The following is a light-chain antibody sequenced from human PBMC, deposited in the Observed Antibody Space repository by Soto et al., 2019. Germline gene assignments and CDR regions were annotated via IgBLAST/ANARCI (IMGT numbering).Light chain of an antibody. J-gene: IGKJ4*01. V-gene: IGKV3-11*01. CDR2: DSS. CDR3: QQRVDWPLT. CDR1: ENDYPH. Sequence: ETVLTQSPATLSLSPGESHPLSCSHRENDYPHLAWSQQKSGQAPRLLIYDSSHRATGTPDRFSGSGSGTDFTLTISRVEPEDFATYYCQQRVDWPLTFGGGTRVQI.